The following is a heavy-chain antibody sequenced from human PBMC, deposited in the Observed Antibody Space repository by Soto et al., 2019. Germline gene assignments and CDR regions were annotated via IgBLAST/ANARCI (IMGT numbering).Heavy chain of an antibody. CDR2: FSGGSGTT. D-gene: IGHD1-1*01. CDR3: AKWNGYGDH. V-gene: IGHV3-23*04. J-gene: IGHJ4*02. CDR1: GFSLSTYG. Sequence: VQLVESGGGLVQPGGSLRLSCAASGFSLSTYGVTWVRQAPGKGLEWVSGFSGGSGTTHYADSVKGRFSITRDNSKNTAHLEMNSLRVEDTAIYYCAKWNGYGDHWGQGTLVTVSS.